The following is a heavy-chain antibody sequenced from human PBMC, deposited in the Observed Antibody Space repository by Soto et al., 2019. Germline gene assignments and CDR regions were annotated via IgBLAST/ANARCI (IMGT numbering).Heavy chain of an antibody. CDR2: VYYTGSN. Sequence: QLQLQESGPGLVKPSETLCLTCTVSGDSISSSSYYWSWIRQPPGKGLEWIGSVYYTGSNYCSPPLKSRVTISVDRSKTQFSMKVSSVTAADTAVYYCARHRAYGDYARIYFASWGQGTLVTVSS. CDR1: GDSISSSSYY. V-gene: IGHV4-39*01. CDR3: ARHRAYGDYARIYFAS. D-gene: IGHD4-17*01. J-gene: IGHJ4*02.